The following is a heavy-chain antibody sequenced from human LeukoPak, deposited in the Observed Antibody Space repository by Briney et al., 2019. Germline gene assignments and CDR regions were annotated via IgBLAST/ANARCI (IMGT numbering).Heavy chain of an antibody. V-gene: IGHV4-39*07. D-gene: IGHD5-18*01. CDR3: ARRGYSYGYVGSNWFDP. CDR2: INHSGST. J-gene: IGHJ5*02. Sequence: PSETLSLTCTVSGDSSSSSGYYWSWIRQPPGKGLEWIGEINHSGSTNYNPSLKSRVTISVDTSKNQFSLKLSSVTAADTAVYYCARRGYSYGYVGSNWFDPWGQGTLVTVSS. CDR1: GDSSSSSGYY.